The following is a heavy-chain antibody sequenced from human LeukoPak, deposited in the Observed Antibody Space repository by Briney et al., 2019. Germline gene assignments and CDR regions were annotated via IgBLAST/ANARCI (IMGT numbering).Heavy chain of an antibody. CDR3: ARGVAPDIVVVPAATRGLDY. V-gene: IGHV4-34*01. CDR1: GGSFSVYY. CDR2: INHSGST. D-gene: IGHD2-2*01. J-gene: IGHJ4*02. Sequence: SETLSLTCAVYGGSFSVYYWSCIRHPPGKGLEWVGEINHSGSTNYNPSLKSRVTISVDTSKSQFSLKLSSVTAADTAVYYCARGVAPDIVVVPAATRGLDYWGQGTLVTVSS.